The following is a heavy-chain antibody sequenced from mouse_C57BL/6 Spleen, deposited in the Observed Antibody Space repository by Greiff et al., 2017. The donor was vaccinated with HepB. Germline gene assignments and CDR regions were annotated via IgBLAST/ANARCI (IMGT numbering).Heavy chain of an antibody. J-gene: IGHJ4*01. CDR2: INPNNGGT. D-gene: IGHD2-12*01. CDR3: ARWYSPRDAMDY. Sequence: EVQLQQSGPELVKPGASVKISCKASGYTFTDYYMNWVKQSHGKSLEWIGDINPNNGGTSYNQKFKGKATLTVDKSSSTAYMELRSLTSEDSAVYYCARWYSPRDAMDYWGQGTSVTVSS. V-gene: IGHV1-26*01. CDR1: GYTFTDYY.